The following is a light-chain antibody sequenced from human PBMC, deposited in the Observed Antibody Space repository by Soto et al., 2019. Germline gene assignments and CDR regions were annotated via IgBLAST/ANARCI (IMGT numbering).Light chain of an antibody. V-gene: IGKV1-39*01. CDR1: QSISSW. CDR2: SAS. J-gene: IGKJ1*01. Sequence: DIQMTQSPSTLSGSVGDRVTIPCRASQSISSWLAWYQRKPGRAPDLLIYSASNLKSGVPSRFSGSGSGTDFTLTISSLQPEDFATYFCQQSFDFPWTFGQGTKVDIK. CDR3: QQSFDFPWT.